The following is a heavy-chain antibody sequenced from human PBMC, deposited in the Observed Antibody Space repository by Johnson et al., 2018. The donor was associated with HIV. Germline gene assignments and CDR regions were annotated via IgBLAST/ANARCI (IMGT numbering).Heavy chain of an antibody. D-gene: IGHD1-26*01. V-gene: IGHV3-30*04. CDR2: IGYDGNDK. CDR3: ARVRIGRENAFDI. Sequence: QMQLVESGGGVVQPAWSPRLSCAASGFTFRSYAMHWVRQAPGKGLEWVAAIGYDGNDKDYADSVKGRFTISRDNSRNTLYLHLNSLRAVDTAVYYCARVRIGRENAFDIWGQGTMVTVSS. CDR1: GFTFRSYA. J-gene: IGHJ3*02.